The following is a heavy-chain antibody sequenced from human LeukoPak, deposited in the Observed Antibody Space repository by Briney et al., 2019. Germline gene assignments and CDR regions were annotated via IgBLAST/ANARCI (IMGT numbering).Heavy chain of an antibody. CDR3: ARGPVMTTVTTFDY. Sequence: ASVKVSCKASGYTFTSYDINWVRQAPGQGLEWMGWISAYNGNTNYAQKLQGRVTMTTDTSTSTAYMELRSLRSDDTAVYYCARGPVMTTVTTFDYWGQGTLVTVSS. CDR2: ISAYNGNT. CDR1: GYTFTSYD. J-gene: IGHJ4*02. D-gene: IGHD4-11*01. V-gene: IGHV1-18*01.